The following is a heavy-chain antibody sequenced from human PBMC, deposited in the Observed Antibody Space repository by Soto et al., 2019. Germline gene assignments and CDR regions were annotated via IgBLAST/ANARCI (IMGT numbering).Heavy chain of an antibody. CDR1: GFTFSSRS. J-gene: IGHJ4*02. CDR3: ARVMASTPIQFHX. Sequence: PGGSLRLSCAASGFTFSSRSINWVRQAPGKGLEWVSYISCSGATKYYADSVKVRFTISRDNARNSLYLQMSSLSDEDTAVYYCARVMASTPIQFHXWGQGTLFTVSX. V-gene: IGHV3-48*02. D-gene: IGHD2-2*01. CDR2: ISCSGATK.